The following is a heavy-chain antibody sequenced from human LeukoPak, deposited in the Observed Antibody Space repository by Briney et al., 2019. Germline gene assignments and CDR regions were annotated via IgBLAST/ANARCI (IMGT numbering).Heavy chain of an antibody. J-gene: IGHJ6*02. CDR3: AREYCSSTSCYLHYGMDV. V-gene: IGHV3-30-3*01. Sequence: GGSLRLSCAASGFTFSSYAMHWVRQAPGKGLEWVAVISYDGSNKYYAGSVKGRFTISRDNSKNTLYLQMNSLRAEDTAVYYCAREYCSSTSCYLHYGMDVWGQGTTVTVSS. CDR2: ISYDGSNK. D-gene: IGHD2-2*01. CDR1: GFTFSSYA.